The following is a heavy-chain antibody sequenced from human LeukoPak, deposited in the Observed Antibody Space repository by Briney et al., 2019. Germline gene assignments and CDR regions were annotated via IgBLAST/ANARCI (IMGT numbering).Heavy chain of an antibody. Sequence: SETLSLTCTVSGDSISSTAYYWGWSRQPPGKGLERLGLIHFCGTIYKNPCLMSRVTISVDTSKNPFSLKLTSVTAAATAVYYGTRGFDHAKSGYWGQGTLVTVSS. CDR2: IHFCGTI. V-gene: IGHV4-39*01. D-gene: IGHD1-14*01. J-gene: IGHJ4*02. CDR3: TRGFDHAKSGY. CDR1: GDSISSTAYY.